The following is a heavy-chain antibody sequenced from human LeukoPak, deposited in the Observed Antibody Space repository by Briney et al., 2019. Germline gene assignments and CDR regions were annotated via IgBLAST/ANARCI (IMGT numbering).Heavy chain of an antibody. CDR2: ISGSGGST. J-gene: IGHJ4*02. V-gene: IGHV3-23*01. D-gene: IGHD3-10*01. CDR3: AKVTMVRGVIRAFDY. Sequence: PGGSLRLSCAASGFTFSSYAMSWVRQAPGKGLEWVSAISGSGGSTYYADSVKGRFTISRDNSKNTLYLQMNSLRAEDTAVYYCAKVTMVRGVIRAFDYRGQGTLVTVSS. CDR1: GFTFSSYA.